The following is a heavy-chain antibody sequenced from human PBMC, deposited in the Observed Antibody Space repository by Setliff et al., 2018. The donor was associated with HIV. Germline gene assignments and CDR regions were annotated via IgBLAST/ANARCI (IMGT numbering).Heavy chain of an antibody. J-gene: IGHJ4*02. Sequence: SETLSLTCTVSGGSITTSCYYWGWLRQPPGKGLEWIVSINYSGSTYYNPSLKSPVTISVDTSKIQFSLKSSSLTAADTVVYCCARHAWVDPFDSWGQGTLVTVSS. CDR1: GGSITTSCYY. V-gene: IGHV4-39*01. D-gene: IGHD1-26*01. CDR2: INYSGST. CDR3: ARHAWVDPFDS.